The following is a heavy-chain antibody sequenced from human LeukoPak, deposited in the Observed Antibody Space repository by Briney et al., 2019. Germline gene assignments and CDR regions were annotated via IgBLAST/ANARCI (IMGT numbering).Heavy chain of an antibody. CDR3: AKDILGVGATIDY. J-gene: IGHJ4*02. Sequence: GGSLRLSCAASGFTFDDYAMHWVRQAPGKGLEWVSGISWNSGSIGYADSVKGRFTISRDNAKNSLYLQMNSPRAEDTALYYCAKDILGVGATIDYWGQGTLVTVSS. V-gene: IGHV3-9*01. D-gene: IGHD1-26*01. CDR1: GFTFDDYA. CDR2: ISWNSGSI.